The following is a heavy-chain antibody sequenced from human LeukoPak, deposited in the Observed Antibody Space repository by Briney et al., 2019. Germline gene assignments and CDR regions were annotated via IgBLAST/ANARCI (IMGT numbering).Heavy chain of an antibody. Sequence: GGSLRLSCAASGFTFIDSYMTWIRQAPGKGPQGVSYISHTGTSMFYGDSVKGRFTISRDNVKNSLYLQMNSLRAEDTAVYYCARDGGYSYGYWGQGTLVTVSS. CDR3: ARDGGYSYGY. V-gene: IGHV3-11*04. J-gene: IGHJ4*02. CDR2: ISHTGTSM. CDR1: GFTFIDSY. D-gene: IGHD5-18*01.